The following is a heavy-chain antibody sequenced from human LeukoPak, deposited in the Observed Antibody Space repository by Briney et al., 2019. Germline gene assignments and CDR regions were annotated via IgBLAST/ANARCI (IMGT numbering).Heavy chain of an antibody. Sequence: GGSLRLSCAASGFTFSSYEMNWVRQAPGKGLEWVSYISSSGSTIYYADSVKGRFTISRDNSKNTLYLQMNSLRAEDTALYYCAKHLPYCSGGSCQRAFDVWGQGTMVTVSS. CDR1: GFTFSSYE. J-gene: IGHJ3*01. D-gene: IGHD2-15*01. V-gene: IGHV3-48*03. CDR3: AKHLPYCSGGSCQRAFDV. CDR2: ISSSGSTI.